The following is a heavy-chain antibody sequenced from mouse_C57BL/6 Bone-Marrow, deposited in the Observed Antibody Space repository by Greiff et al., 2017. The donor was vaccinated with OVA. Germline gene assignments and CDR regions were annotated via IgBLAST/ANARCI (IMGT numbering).Heavy chain of an antibody. D-gene: IGHD2-5*01. CDR2: IRSKSNNYAT. J-gene: IGHJ4*01. CDR1: GFSFNTYA. CDR3: VRAYYSNYDYYAMDY. V-gene: IGHV10-1*01. Sequence: EVQLQESGGGLVQPKGSLKLSCAASGFSFNTYAMNWVRQAPGKGLEWVARIRSKSNNYATYYADSVKDRFTISRDDSESMLYLQMNNLKTEDTAMYYCVRAYYSNYDYYAMDYWGQGTSVTVSS.